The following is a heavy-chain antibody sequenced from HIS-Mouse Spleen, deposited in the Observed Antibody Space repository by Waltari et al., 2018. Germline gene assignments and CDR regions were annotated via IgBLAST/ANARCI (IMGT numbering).Heavy chain of an antibody. D-gene: IGHD3-3*01. Sequence: QLQLQESGPGLVKPSETLSLTCTVSGGSIRSSSYYCGWIRPPPGKGLEWSGRIYYSGSTYYNPSLKSRVTISVDTSKNQFSLKLSSVTAADTAVYYCARAPTGFLEWFDAFDIWGQGTMVTVSS. J-gene: IGHJ3*02. CDR3: ARAPTGFLEWFDAFDI. V-gene: IGHV4-39*07. CDR2: IYYSGST. CDR1: GGSIRSSSYY.